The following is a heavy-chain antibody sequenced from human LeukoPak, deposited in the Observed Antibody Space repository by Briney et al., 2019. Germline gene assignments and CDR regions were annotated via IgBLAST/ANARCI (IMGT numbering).Heavy chain of an antibody. J-gene: IGHJ4*02. CDR2: ISGSGGST. CDR1: GFTFSTYA. D-gene: IGHD3-22*01. V-gene: IGHV3-23*01. Sequence: PGGSLRLSCAASGFTFSTYAVNWVRQAPGKGLEWVSAISGSGGSTYYADSVKGRFTISRDNSKNTLYLQMNSLRAEDTAVYYCAKVGDSSGYYQNWGQGTLVTVSS. CDR3: AKVGDSSGYYQN.